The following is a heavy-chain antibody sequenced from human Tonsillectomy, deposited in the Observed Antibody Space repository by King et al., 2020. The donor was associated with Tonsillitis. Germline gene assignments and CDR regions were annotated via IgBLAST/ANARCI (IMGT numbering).Heavy chain of an antibody. CDR2: ISTRGDST. D-gene: IGHD3-3*01. CDR3: AKHGDNFWSGYCDY. CDR1: GFTFSSYA. V-gene: IGHV3-23*01. Sequence: VQLLESGGGLVQPGGSLRLSCAASGFTFSSYAMTWVRQAPGKGLEWVSTISTRGDSTYYADSVKGRFTISRDNSKNTLYLQVNSLRAEDTAIYYCAKHGDNFWSGYCDYWGQGTLVTVSS. J-gene: IGHJ4*02.